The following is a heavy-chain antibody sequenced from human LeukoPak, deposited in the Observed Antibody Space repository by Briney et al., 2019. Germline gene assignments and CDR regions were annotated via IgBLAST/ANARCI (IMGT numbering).Heavy chain of an antibody. Sequence: PSETLSLTCTVSGGSISSGGYYWSWIRQHPGKGLEWIGYIYYSGSTNYNPSLKSRVTISVDTSKNQFSLKLSSVTAADTAVYYCARGHYYDSSGHDYWGQGTLVTVSS. CDR1: GGSISSGGYY. CDR3: ARGHYYDSSGHDY. D-gene: IGHD3-22*01. CDR2: IYYSGST. V-gene: IGHV4-61*08. J-gene: IGHJ4*02.